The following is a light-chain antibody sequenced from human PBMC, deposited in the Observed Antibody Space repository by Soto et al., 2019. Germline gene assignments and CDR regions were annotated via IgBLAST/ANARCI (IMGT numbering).Light chain of an antibody. CDR3: QQYASSPLT. CDR1: QSVGRNY. CDR2: GAS. Sequence: EIVLTQSPGTLSLSPGERATLSCRASQSVGRNYLAWYQQKPGQAPRLLIHGASSRATGIPDRFSGSGSGTDFILTISRLEPEDFAVYYGQQYASSPLTCGGGTKVEIK. V-gene: IGKV3-20*01. J-gene: IGKJ4*01.